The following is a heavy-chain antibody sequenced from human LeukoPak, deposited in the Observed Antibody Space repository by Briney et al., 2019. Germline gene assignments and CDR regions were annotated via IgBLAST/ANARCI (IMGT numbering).Heavy chain of an antibody. CDR3: ARGPGYSYGDNWFDP. V-gene: IGHV4-39*07. J-gene: IGHJ5*02. CDR1: GGSISSSSYY. CDR2: IYYSGST. Sequence: SETLSLTCTVSGGSISSSSYYWGWIRQPPGKGLEWIGSIYYSGSTYYNPSLKSRVTISVDTSKNQFSLKLSSVTAADTAVYYCARGPGYSYGDNWFDPWGQGTLVTVSS. D-gene: IGHD5-18*01.